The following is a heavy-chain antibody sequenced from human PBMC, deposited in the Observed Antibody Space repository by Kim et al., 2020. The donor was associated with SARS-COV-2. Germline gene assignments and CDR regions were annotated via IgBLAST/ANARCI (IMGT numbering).Heavy chain of an antibody. CDR3: ARGTAAAGTRLNWFDP. V-gene: IGHV4-34*01. Sequence: SETLSLTCAVYGGSFSGYYWSWIRQPPGKGLEWIGEINHSGSTNYNPSLKSRVTISVDTSKNQFSLKLSSVTAADTAVYYCARGTAAAGTRLNWFDPWGQGTLVTVSS. J-gene: IGHJ5*02. D-gene: IGHD6-13*01. CDR1: GGSFSGYY. CDR2: INHSGST.